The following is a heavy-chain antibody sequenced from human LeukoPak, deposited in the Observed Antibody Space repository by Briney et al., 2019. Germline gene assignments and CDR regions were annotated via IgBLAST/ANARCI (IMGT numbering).Heavy chain of an antibody. V-gene: IGHV3-30*03. J-gene: IGHJ6*02. CDR3: ARDAVDTANAV. D-gene: IGHD5-18*01. Sequence: GGSLRLSCAASGFTFSSYGMHWVRQAPGKGLEWVAVISYDGSNKYYADSVKGRFTISRDNAKNTLYLQMNSLRAEDTAVYYCARDAVDTANAVWGQGTTVTVSS. CDR1: GFTFSSYG. CDR2: ISYDGSNK.